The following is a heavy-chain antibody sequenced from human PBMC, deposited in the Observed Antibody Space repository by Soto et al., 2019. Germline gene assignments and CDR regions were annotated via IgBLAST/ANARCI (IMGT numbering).Heavy chain of an antibody. J-gene: IGHJ6*02. V-gene: IGHV3-23*01. Sequence: EVQLLESGGGLVQPGGSLRLSCAGSGFTFSSYAMSWVRQAPGKGLEWVSVISASDGSTYYADSVKGRFTISRDNSKNTLYLQMNSLRVEDTAVYYCAKDRLRFLDWGQGTTVTVSS. CDR2: ISASDGST. CDR1: GFTFSSYA. D-gene: IGHD3-3*01. CDR3: AKDRLRFLD.